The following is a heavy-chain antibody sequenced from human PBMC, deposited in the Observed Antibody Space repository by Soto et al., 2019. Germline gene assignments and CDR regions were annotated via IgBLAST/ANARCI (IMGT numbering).Heavy chain of an antibody. J-gene: IGHJ5*02. CDR1: GFSFGDYS. D-gene: IGHD2-2*01. CDR3: TRSRYCTSTSCYLWFDP. V-gene: IGHV3-49*03. Sequence: GGSLRLSCTASGFSFGDYSMNWFRQATGKGLEWVGFIRSKAYGGTREYAASVKGRFTISRDDSTGIAYLQMNSLKTEDTAVYYCTRSRYCTSTSCYLWFDPWGQGTLVTVSS. CDR2: IRSKAYGGTR.